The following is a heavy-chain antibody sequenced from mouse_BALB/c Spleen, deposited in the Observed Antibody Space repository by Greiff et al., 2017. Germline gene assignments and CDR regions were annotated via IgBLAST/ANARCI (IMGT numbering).Heavy chain of an antibody. V-gene: IGHV1S81*02. CDR3: ARYDGYYPWFAY. D-gene: IGHD2-3*01. CDR1: GYTFTSYW. Sequence: QVQLQQPGAELVKPGASVKLSCKASGYTFTSYWMHWVKQRPGQGLEWIGEINPSNGRTNYNEKFKSKATLTVDKSSSTAYMQLSSLTSEDSAVYYCARYDGYYPWFAYWGQGTLVTVSA. J-gene: IGHJ3*01. CDR2: INPSNGRT.